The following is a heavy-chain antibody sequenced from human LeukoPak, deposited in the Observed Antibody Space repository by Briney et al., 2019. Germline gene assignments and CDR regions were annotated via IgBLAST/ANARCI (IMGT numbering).Heavy chain of an antibody. J-gene: IGHJ4*02. CDR1: GYSISSGYY. V-gene: IGHV4-38-2*01. CDR2: AFHSGTT. Sequence: SETLSLTCAVSGYSISSGYYWGWIRQPPGKGLEWIGNAFHSGTTFYNPSLKSRVTISVDTSKNQFSLKLRSVTAADTAVYYCARGLLGLSIDYWGQGTLVTVPS. CDR3: ARGLLGLSIDY. D-gene: IGHD2/OR15-2a*01.